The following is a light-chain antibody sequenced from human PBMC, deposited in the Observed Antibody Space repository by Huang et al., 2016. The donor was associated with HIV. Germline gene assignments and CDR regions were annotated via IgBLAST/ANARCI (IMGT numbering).Light chain of an antibody. Sequence: EIVLTQSPVTLSLSPGESATLSCRASQSVSSNYLAWYQQKPGQAPRLLIHDASTRATGTPDRFMGSGSGTDFTLNISRLEPEDFAVYYCQQYGSSFVSFGGGAKVEMK. J-gene: IGKJ4*01. CDR3: QQYGSSFVS. V-gene: IGKV3-20*01. CDR2: DAS. CDR1: QSVSSNY.